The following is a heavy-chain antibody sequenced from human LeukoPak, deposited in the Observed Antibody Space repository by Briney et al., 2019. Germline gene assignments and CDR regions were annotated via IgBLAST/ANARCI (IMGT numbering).Heavy chain of an antibody. V-gene: IGHV1-8*01. D-gene: IGHD4-17*01. Sequence: ASVKVSCKASGYTFTSYDINWVRQATGQGLEWMGWMNPNSGNTGYAQKFQGRVTMTRNTSISTAYMELSSLRSEDTAVYYCARRGIDYGDGSFDYWGQGTLVTVSS. CDR3: ARRGIDYGDGSFDY. CDR2: MNPNSGNT. J-gene: IGHJ4*02. CDR1: GYTFTSYD.